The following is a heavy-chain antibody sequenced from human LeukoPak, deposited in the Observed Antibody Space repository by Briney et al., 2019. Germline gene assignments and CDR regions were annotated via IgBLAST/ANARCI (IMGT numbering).Heavy chain of an antibody. J-gene: IGHJ4*02. CDR2: ISAYNGNT. Sequence: ASVKVSCKASGYTFTTYGISWVRQAPGQGLEWMGWISAYNGNTNYAQKLQGRVTMTTDTSTSTAYMELRSLRSDDTAVYYCARDGWTKSYGSSGYYFDYWGQGTLATVSS. V-gene: IGHV1-18*01. CDR3: ARDGWTKSYGSSGYYFDY. CDR1: GYTFTTYG. D-gene: IGHD3-22*01.